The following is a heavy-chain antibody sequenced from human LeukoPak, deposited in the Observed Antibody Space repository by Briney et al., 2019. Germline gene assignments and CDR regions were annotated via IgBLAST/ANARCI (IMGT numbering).Heavy chain of an antibody. CDR2: IYYSGST. CDR1: GGSISSYY. Sequence: PSETLSLTCTVSGGSISSYYWSWIRQPPGKGLEWIGYIYYSGSTNYNPSLKSRVTISVDTSKNQFSLKLSSVAAADTAVYYCARHEGKQLVFDYWGQGTLVTVSS. V-gene: IGHV4-59*08. J-gene: IGHJ4*02. D-gene: IGHD6-6*01. CDR3: ARHEGKQLVFDY.